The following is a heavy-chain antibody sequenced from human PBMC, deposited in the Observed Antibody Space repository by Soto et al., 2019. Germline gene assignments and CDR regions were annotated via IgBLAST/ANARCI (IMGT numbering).Heavy chain of an antibody. CDR2: IKQDGGEK. Sequence: EVQLVESGGGLVQPGGSLRLSCAASGFTFSSHWMSWVRLAPGKGLEWVANIKQDGGEKYYVDSVKGRFTISRDNAKNSLDLQMNSLRAEDTAVHYCARESSSGWYYFDYWGQGTLVSVPS. CDR1: GFTFSSHW. D-gene: IGHD6-19*01. CDR3: ARESSSGWYYFDY. J-gene: IGHJ4*02. V-gene: IGHV3-7*03.